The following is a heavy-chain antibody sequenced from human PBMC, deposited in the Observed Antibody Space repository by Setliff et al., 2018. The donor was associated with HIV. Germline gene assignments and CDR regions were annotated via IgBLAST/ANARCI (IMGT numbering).Heavy chain of an antibody. D-gene: IGHD3-16*01. J-gene: IGHJ6*03. CDR1: GGSISSGGYY. V-gene: IGHV4-31*03. CDR2: IYYSGST. Sequence: SETLSLTCTFAGGSISSGGYYWSWIRQHPGKGLGWIGYIYYSGSTYYNPALKSRVTISVDTSKNQLSLKLSSVTAADTAVYYCARSKKRGDYYYYYYYMDVWGKGTTVTVSS. CDR3: ARSKKRGDYYYYYYYMDV.